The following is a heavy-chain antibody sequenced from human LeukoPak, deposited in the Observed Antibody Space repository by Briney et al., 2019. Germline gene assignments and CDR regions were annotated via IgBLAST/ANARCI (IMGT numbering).Heavy chain of an antibody. CDR3: AKEEGVMAIAGSPSGY. CDR1: GFTFSNYG. V-gene: IGHV3-30*18. Sequence: GGSLRLSCAASGFTFSNYGIHWVRQAPGKGLEWVAIISYDGTNKYYADSVKGRFTISRDNSKNTLYLQMNSLRAEDTATYYCAKEEGVMAIAGSPSGYWGQGTLVTVSS. D-gene: IGHD2-21*01. J-gene: IGHJ4*02. CDR2: ISYDGTNK.